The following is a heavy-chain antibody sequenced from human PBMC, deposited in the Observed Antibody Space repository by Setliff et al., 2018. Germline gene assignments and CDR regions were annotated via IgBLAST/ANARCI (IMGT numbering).Heavy chain of an antibody. CDR3: ARRETYYNFWSGYYAY. CDR1: GGSITSHY. Sequence: PSETLSLTCSVSGGSITSHYWSWIRQSPGKGLEWIGYIDYSGSTYYNPSLKSRVTISVDTSKNQFSLKLSSVTAADTAVYYCARRETYYNFWSGYYAYWGQGTLVTVS. V-gene: IGHV4-59*11. D-gene: IGHD3-3*01. J-gene: IGHJ4*02. CDR2: IDYSGST.